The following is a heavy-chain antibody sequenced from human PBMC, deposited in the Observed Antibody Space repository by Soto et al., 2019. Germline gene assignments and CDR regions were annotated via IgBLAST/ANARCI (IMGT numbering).Heavy chain of an antibody. CDR3: ALNYYGLDI. CDR1: GFRFSDFY. J-gene: IGHJ6*02. Sequence: PGGSLSLSCAASGFRFSDFYMDWVRHTPGKGLEWVGRSRNKASSYTTDYAASVKGRFTISRHDSQDSLFLQMNSLQTEDTAVYYCALNYYGLDILGQGTTVTVSS. CDR2: SRNKASSYTT. V-gene: IGHV3-72*01.